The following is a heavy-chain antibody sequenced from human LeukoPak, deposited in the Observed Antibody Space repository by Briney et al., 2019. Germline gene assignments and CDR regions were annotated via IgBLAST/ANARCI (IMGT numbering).Heavy chain of an antibody. Sequence: SETLSLTCAVYGGSFSGYYWSWIRQPPGKGLEWIGEIYHSGSTNYNPSLKSRVTISVDTSKNQFSLKLSSVTAADTAVYYCARSYRITMVRGNKAFDIWGQGTMVTVSS. D-gene: IGHD3-10*01. V-gene: IGHV4-34*01. CDR2: IYHSGST. J-gene: IGHJ3*02. CDR1: GGSFSGYY. CDR3: ARSYRITMVRGNKAFDI.